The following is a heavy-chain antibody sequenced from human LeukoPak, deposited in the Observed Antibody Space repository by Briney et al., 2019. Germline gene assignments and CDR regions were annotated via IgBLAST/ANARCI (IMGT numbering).Heavy chain of an antibody. Sequence: GGSLRLSCGAFGFTFSSHGMNWVRQAPGKGLEWVSGISPSGGITYYTDSVKGRFTISRDNSKNTVSLQMNSLRGEDTAVYYCAKDPRYRYYFDSWGQGTLVTVSS. CDR2: ISPSGGIT. D-gene: IGHD1-1*01. CDR3: AKDPRYRYYFDS. V-gene: IGHV3-23*01. CDR1: GFTFSSHG. J-gene: IGHJ4*02.